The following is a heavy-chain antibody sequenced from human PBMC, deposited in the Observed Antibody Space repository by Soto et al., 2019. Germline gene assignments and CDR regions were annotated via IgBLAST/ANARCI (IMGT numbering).Heavy chain of an antibody. CDR2: ISGSGGST. D-gene: IGHD3-22*01. Sequence: GGSLRLSCAASGFTFSGYAMSWVRQAPGKGLEWVSAISGSGGSTYYADSVKGRFTISRDNSKNTLYLQMNSLRAEDTAVYYCARVGLAYDNSGYYFDRWGPGALVTVSS. CDR3: ARVGLAYDNSGYYFDR. V-gene: IGHV3-23*01. CDR1: GFTFSGYA. J-gene: IGHJ4*02.